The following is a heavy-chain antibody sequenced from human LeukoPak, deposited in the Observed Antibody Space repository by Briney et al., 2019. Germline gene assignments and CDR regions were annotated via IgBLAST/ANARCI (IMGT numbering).Heavy chain of an antibody. V-gene: IGHV1-69*01. Sequence: SVKVSCKASGGTFSSYAISWVRQAPGQGLEWMGGIIPIFGTANYAQKYQGRVTITADESTSTAYMELSSLRSEDTAVYYCARGPSIAVAGYYFDYWGQGTLVTVSS. J-gene: IGHJ4*02. CDR2: IIPIFGTA. CDR1: GGTFSSYA. CDR3: ARGPSIAVAGYYFDY. D-gene: IGHD6-19*01.